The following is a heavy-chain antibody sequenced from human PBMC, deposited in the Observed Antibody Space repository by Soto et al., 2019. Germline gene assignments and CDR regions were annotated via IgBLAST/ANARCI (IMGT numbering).Heavy chain of an antibody. CDR1: GGTFSTYA. CDR3: ARDLAAASSGEFDS. Sequence: QVQLVQSGAEVKEPGSSVKVSCRASGGTFSTYAVSWVRQAPGQGPEWMGRIIPVLGTTNYAQRFQGRITIIADKSTSSAYMELSSLRSEDTAIYYCARDLAAASSGEFDSWGQGTLVTVSS. CDR2: IIPVLGTT. D-gene: IGHD6-19*01. V-gene: IGHV1-69*08. J-gene: IGHJ4*02.